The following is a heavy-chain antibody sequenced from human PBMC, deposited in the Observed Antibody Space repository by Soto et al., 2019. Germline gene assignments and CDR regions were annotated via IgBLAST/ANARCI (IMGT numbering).Heavy chain of an antibody. CDR2: IIPLFGTA. D-gene: IGHD3-10*01. Sequence: QVQLVQSGAEVRKPGSSVILSCKASGGTFTSHAFSWVRQAPGQGLEWMGGIIPLFGTANYAQKFQGRVTITADEGTSTVFMELNRLRSEDTAVFYCASPTRVLTGGAFDSWGHRTLVTVSS. CDR3: ASPTRVLTGGAFDS. V-gene: IGHV1-69*01. CDR1: GGTFTSHA. J-gene: IGHJ4*01.